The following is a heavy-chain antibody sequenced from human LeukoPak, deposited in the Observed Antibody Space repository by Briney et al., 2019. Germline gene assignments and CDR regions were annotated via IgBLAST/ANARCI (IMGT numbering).Heavy chain of an antibody. V-gene: IGHV4-39*07. J-gene: IGHJ6*03. CDR2: IYYSGST. CDR1: GGSISSSIYY. Sequence: SETLSLTCSVSGGSISSSIYYWGWIRQPPGNGLEWIGSIYYSGSTYYNPSLKSRVTISVDTSKNQFSLKLSSVTAADTAVYYCAGRYYYYMDVWGKGTTVTVSS. CDR3: AGRYYYYMDV.